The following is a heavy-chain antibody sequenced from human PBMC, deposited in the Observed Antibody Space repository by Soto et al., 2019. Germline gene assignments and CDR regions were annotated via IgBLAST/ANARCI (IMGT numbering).Heavy chain of an antibody. Sequence: QVQLQQWGAGLLKPSETLSLTCAVYGGSFSGYYWSWIRQPPGKGLAWIGEINHSGSTNYNPSLKSRVTISVDTSKNQFSLKLSSVTAADTAVYYCARGEIVVVVAAYYYYYYMDVWGKGTTVTVSS. CDR2: INHSGST. CDR3: ARGEIVVVVAAYYYYYYMDV. J-gene: IGHJ6*03. V-gene: IGHV4-34*01. D-gene: IGHD2-15*01. CDR1: GGSFSGYY.